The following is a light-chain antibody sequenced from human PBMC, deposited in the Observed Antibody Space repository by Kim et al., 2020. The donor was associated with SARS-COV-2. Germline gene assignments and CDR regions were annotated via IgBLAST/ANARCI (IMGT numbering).Light chain of an antibody. CDR1: QSISNY. CDR3: QQSYSPPYT. V-gene: IGKV1-39*01. Sequence: SASVGDRVSITCRASQSISNYVNWYQQKPGKAPNLLIYTASSLQSGVPSRFGGSGSGTDFTLTISSLQPEDFATYFCQQSYSPPYTLGQGTKLEIK. J-gene: IGKJ2*01. CDR2: TAS.